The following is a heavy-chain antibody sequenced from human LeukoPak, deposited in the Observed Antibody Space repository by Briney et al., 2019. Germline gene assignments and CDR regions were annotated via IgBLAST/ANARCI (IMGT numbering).Heavy chain of an antibody. CDR1: GYTLTELS. V-gene: IGHV1-24*01. J-gene: IGHJ3*02. CDR2: FDPEDGET. CDR3: ATDIAPYNWNGDAFDI. Sequence: ASVKVSCKVSGYTLTELSMHWVRQAPGKGLEWMGGFDPEDGETIYAQKFQGRVTMTEDTSTDTAYMELSSLRSEDTAVYYCATDIAPYNWNGDAFDIWDQGTMVTVSP. D-gene: IGHD1-20*01.